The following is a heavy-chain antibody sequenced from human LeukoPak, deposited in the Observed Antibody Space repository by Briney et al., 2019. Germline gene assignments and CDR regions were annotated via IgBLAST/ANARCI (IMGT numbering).Heavy chain of an antibody. CDR1: GLTFSSYS. CDR3: ARDAADIVVVVAATPYYGMDV. V-gene: IGHV3-21*01. J-gene: IGHJ6*02. D-gene: IGHD2-15*01. CDR2: ISSSSSYI. Sequence: GGSLRLSCAASGLTFSSYSMNWVRQAPGKGLEWVSSISSSSSYIYYADSVKGRFTISRDNAKNSLYLQMNSLRAEDTAVYYCARDAADIVVVVAATPYYGMDVWGQGTTVTVSS.